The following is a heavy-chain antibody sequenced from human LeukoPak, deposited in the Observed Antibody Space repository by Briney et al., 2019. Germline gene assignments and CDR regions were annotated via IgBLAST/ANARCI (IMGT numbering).Heavy chain of an antibody. V-gene: IGHV4-34*01. CDR1: GGSFSGYY. CDR3: ARGGNSGYTS. D-gene: IGHD5-12*01. Sequence: SETLSLTCAVYGGSFSGYYWSWVRQPPGKGLEGIGEINHSGSTNYNPSLTSRVTISVDTSKTQFSLKLSSVTAADTAVYYCARGGNSGYTSWGQGTLVTVSS. CDR2: INHSGST. J-gene: IGHJ5*02.